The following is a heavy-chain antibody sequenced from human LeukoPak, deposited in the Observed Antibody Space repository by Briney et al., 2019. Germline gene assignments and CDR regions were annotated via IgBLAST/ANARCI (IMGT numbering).Heavy chain of an antibody. CDR1: GYTFTGYY. Sequence: GASVKVSCKASGYTFTGYYMHWVRQAPGQGLEWMGWINPNSGGTNYAQKFQGRVTVTRDTSISTAYMELSRLRSDDTAVYYCARVGGQYDILTGYGYWGQGTLVTVSS. J-gene: IGHJ4*02. V-gene: IGHV1-2*02. D-gene: IGHD3-9*01. CDR2: INPNSGGT. CDR3: ARVGGQYDILTGYGY.